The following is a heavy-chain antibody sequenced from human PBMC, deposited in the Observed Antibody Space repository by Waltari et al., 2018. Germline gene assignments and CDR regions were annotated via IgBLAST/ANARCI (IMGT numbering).Heavy chain of an antibody. CDR3: ARDVAGEGSR. D-gene: IGHD6-19*01. CDR2: INTDGSIT. J-gene: IGHJ4*02. CDR1: GFPFSNYW. Sequence: EVQLVESGGGLVQPGGSLRLPCVASGFPFSNYWMHWIRQAPGKGLVWVSRINTDGSITNYADSVKGRFTISRDNAKNILYLQMNSLGAEDTAVYYCARDVAGEGSRWGQGALVTVSS. V-gene: IGHV3-74*01.